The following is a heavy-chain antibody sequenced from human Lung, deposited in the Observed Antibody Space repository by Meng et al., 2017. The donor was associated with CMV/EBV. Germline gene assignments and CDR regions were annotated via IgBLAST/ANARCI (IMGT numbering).Heavy chain of an antibody. V-gene: IGHV7-4-1*02. CDR2: TIPNTWNP. CDR3: ARLYCSGGSCYTIDY. D-gene: IGHD2-15*01. J-gene: IGHJ4*02. CDR1: GSRVPSYA. Sequence: SGPGLKDLGAAVAGSRKSSGSRVPSYAMMWVRQAPGHGLEWLGWTIPNTWNPTSAQGFTERFVFSLYTSVSTAYLHISSLKAADTAVYYCARLYCSGGSCYTIDYWGQGTLVTVPQ.